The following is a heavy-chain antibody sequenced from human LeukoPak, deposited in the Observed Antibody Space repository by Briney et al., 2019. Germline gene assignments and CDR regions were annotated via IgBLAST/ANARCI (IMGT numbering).Heavy chain of an antibody. CDR1: GFTFSNAW. V-gene: IGHV3-15*01. CDR3: TTVSHDSSGYYSDY. D-gene: IGHD3-22*01. Sequence: PGGSLRLSCAASGFTFSNAWMSWVRQAPGKGLEWVGRIKSKTDGGTTDYAAPVKGTFTISRDDSKNTLYLQMNSLKTEDTAVYYCTTVSHDSSGYYSDYWGQGALVTVSS. CDR2: IKSKTDGGTT. J-gene: IGHJ4*02.